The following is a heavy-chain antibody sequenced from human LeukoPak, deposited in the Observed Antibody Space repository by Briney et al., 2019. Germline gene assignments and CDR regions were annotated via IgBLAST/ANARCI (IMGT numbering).Heavy chain of an antibody. CDR1: GFIFSTYG. V-gene: IGHV3-30*02. CDR2: IRNDGSDK. D-gene: IGHD2-21*01. Sequence: GGSLRLSCAASGFIFSTYGMHWVRPAPGKGLEWVAFIRNDGSDKYYAVSVKGRFTVSRDNSKNTLYLQMNSLRAVDTALYYCTKDRAYGQFLWGNDYWGQGTLVTVSS. J-gene: IGHJ4*02. CDR3: TKDRAYGQFLWGNDY.